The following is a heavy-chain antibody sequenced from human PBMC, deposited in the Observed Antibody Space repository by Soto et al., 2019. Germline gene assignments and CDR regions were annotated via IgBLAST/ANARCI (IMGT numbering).Heavy chain of an antibody. CDR1: GFTFSSYA. Sequence: GESLKISCAASGFTFSSYAMSWVRQAPGKGLEWVSAISGSGGSTYYADSVKGRFTISRDNSKNTLYLQLNSLSVEDTAVYYWAEDRGIAAAPSSYYAMDVWGQGTTVTVSS. V-gene: IGHV3-23*01. CDR2: ISGSGGST. J-gene: IGHJ6*02. CDR3: AEDRGIAAAPSSYYAMDV. D-gene: IGHD6-13*01.